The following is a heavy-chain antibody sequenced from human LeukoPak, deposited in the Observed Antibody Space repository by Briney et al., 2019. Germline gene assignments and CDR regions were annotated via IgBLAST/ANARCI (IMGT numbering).Heavy chain of an antibody. Sequence: EASVKVSCKASGYTFTGYYMHWVRQAPGQGLEWMGRIIPILGIANYAQKFQGRVTITADKSTSTAYMELSSLRSEDTAVYYCAREQYSYGYADYWGQGTLVTVSS. V-gene: IGHV1-69*04. D-gene: IGHD5-18*01. CDR1: GYTFTGYY. CDR2: IIPILGIA. CDR3: AREQYSYGYADY. J-gene: IGHJ4*02.